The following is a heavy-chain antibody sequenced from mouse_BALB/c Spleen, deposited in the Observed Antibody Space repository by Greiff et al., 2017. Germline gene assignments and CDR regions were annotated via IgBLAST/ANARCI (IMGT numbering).Heavy chain of an antibody. CDR1: GFTFNTYA. CDR2: IRSKSNNYAT. Sequence: EVQRVESGGGLVQPKGSLKLSCAASGFTFNTYAMNWVRQAPGKGLEWVARIRSKSNNYATYYADSVKDRFTISRDDSQSMLYLQMNNLKTEDTAMYYCVRALGTYWGQGTLVTVSA. V-gene: IGHV10-1*02. D-gene: IGHD4-1*01. CDR3: VRALGTY. J-gene: IGHJ3*01.